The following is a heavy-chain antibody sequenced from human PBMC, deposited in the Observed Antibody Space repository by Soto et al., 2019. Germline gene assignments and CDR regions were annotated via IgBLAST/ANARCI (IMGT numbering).Heavy chain of an antibody. J-gene: IGHJ4*02. CDR3: TTLGNSSGYFHPLFFDY. CDR2: IKSKTDGGTT. CDR1: GFTFSNAW. V-gene: IGHV3-15*07. D-gene: IGHD3-22*01. Sequence: EVQLVESGGGLVKPGGSLRLSCAASGFTFSNAWMNWVRQAPGKGLEWVGRIKSKTDGGTTDYAAPVKGRFTISRDDSKNTLYLQMNSLKTDDTAVYYCTTLGNSSGYFHPLFFDYWGQGTLVTVSS.